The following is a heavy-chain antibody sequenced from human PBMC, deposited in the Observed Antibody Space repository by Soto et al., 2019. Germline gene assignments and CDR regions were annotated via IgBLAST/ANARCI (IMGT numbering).Heavy chain of an antibody. CDR3: AKGLVTIPYYYYYGMDV. Sequence: PGGSLRLSCAASGFTFSSYAMSWVRQAPGKGLEWVSAISGSGGSTYYADSVKGRFTISRDNSKNTLYLQMNSLRAEDTAVYYCAKGLVTIPYYYYYGMDVWGQGTTVTVSS. D-gene: IGHD3-9*01. CDR1: GFTFSSYA. J-gene: IGHJ6*02. CDR2: ISGSGGST. V-gene: IGHV3-23*01.